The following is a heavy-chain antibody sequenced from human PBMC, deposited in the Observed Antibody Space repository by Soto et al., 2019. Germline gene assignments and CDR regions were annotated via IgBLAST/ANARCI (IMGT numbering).Heavy chain of an antibody. CDR2: ISEGGDVT. J-gene: IGHJ3*02. Sequence: PGGSLRLSWAASGFTFRNLALSWLRQAPGKGLEWVSAISEGGDVTVSADSVKGRFTISRDNSKDTLFLQMNSLGVEDTAVYYCAIETSPKIHYVVDIWGEGTMVTVS. V-gene: IGHV3-23*01. CDR3: AIETSPKIHYVVDI. CDR1: GFTFRNLA. D-gene: IGHD3-10*02.